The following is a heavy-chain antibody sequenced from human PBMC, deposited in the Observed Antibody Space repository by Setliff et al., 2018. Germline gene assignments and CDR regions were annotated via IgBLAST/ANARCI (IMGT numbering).Heavy chain of an antibody. CDR2: IYTSGST. Sequence: SETLSLTCTVSGGSISSSSYYWSWIRQPAGKGLEWIGRIYTSGSTNYNPSLKSRVTISVDTSKNQFSLKLSSVTAADTAVYYCARGPNSNYEGAFDIWGQGTMVTVSS. CDR1: GGSISSSSYY. D-gene: IGHD4-4*01. V-gene: IGHV4-61*02. J-gene: IGHJ3*02. CDR3: ARGPNSNYEGAFDI.